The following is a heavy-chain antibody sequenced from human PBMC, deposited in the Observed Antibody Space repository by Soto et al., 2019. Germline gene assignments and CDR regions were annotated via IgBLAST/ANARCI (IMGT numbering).Heavy chain of an antibody. J-gene: IGHJ4*02. CDR1: GGSISSRSYH. CDR3: ARHPVYATGWQIDY. Sequence: SETLSLTCTVSGGSISSRSYHWGWIRQPPGKGLEWIGRIYNSGSTYYNASLKSRVSISIDTSKNQFSLKLTSVTAADTAVYYCARHPVYATGWQIDYWGQGALVTVSS. CDR2: IYNSGST. V-gene: IGHV4-39*01. D-gene: IGHD2-2*01.